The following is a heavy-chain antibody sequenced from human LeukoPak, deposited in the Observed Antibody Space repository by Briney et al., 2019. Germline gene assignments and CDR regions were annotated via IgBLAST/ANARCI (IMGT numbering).Heavy chain of an antibody. V-gene: IGHV1-69*05. CDR2: IIPIYGTP. Sequence: ASVKVSCKASGGTLSGYAISWVRQAPGQGLEWMGGIIPIYGTPHSAQKFQGRVTITTDESTSTAFMDLSSLRSEDTAVYYCARGLSIGYYFDYWGQGTLVTVSS. CDR1: GGTLSGYA. CDR3: ARGLSIGYYFDY. D-gene: IGHD3-16*02. J-gene: IGHJ4*02.